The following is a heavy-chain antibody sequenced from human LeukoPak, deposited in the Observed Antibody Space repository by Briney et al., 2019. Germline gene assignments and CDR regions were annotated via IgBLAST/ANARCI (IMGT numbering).Heavy chain of an antibody. CDR1: GGSISTYS. V-gene: IGHV4-59*01. D-gene: IGHD6-19*01. Sequence: NPSETLSLTCTVSGGSISTYSWTWIRQPPGKGLEWIGNIYYSGSTNYNPSLKSRVTISIDTSENQFSLKVSSVTAADTAVYYCARAHSSGWPHMFDPWGQGTLVTVPS. CDR3: ARAHSSGWPHMFDP. J-gene: IGHJ5*02. CDR2: IYYSGST.